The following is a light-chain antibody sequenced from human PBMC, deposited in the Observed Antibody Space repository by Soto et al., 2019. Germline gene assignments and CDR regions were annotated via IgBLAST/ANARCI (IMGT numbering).Light chain of an antibody. V-gene: IGLV2-8*01. CDR3: SSDAGNSNYV. CDR2: EVT. Sequence: QSALTQPPSASGSPGQSVTIPCTGTSSDVGGYDHVSWYQQHPGKASKLMIYEVTKRPAGVPDRFSGSKSGNTASLTVSGLQAEDEADYYCSSDAGNSNYVFGTGTKVTVL. CDR1: SSDVGGYDH. J-gene: IGLJ1*01.